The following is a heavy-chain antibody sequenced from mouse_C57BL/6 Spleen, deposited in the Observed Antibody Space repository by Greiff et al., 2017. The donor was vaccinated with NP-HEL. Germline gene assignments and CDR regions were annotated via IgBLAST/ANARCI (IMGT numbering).Heavy chain of an antibody. J-gene: IGHJ2*01. Sequence: VQRVESGPELVKPGASVKISCKASGYAFSSSWMNWVKQRPGKGLEWIGRIYPGGGDTNYNGKFKGKAILTADKSSSTAYMQLSSLTSEDSAVYFCARGDGNYLYFDYWGQGTTLTVSS. CDR1: GYAFSSSW. CDR2: IYPGGGDT. D-gene: IGHD2-1*01. V-gene: IGHV1-82*01. CDR3: ARGDGNYLYFDY.